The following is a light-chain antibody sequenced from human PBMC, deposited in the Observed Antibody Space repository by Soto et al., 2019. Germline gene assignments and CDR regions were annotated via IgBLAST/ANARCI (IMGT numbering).Light chain of an antibody. CDR3: SSYTTSSTV. J-gene: IGLJ1*01. CDR2: EVT. CDR1: SSDGADYKD. V-gene: IGLV2-14*01. Sequence: QAVVTQPASVSGSPGQSITISCTGTSSDGADYKDVSWYQQHPGKAPKLMIYEVTYRPSGVSNRFSGSKSGTTASLTISGLQAEDEAEYYCSSYTTSSTVFGTGTKVTVL.